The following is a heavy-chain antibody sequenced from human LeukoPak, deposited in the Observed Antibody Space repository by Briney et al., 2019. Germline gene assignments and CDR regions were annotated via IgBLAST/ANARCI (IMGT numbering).Heavy chain of an antibody. J-gene: IGHJ6*03. Sequence: GSSVKVSCKASGGTFSSYAISWVRQAPGQGLEWTGGIIPIFGTANYAQKFQGRVTITADKSTSTAYMELSSLRSEDTAVYYCARALWSHSSSWGPYYYYMDVWGKGTTVTVSS. D-gene: IGHD6-13*01. V-gene: IGHV1-69*06. CDR3: ARALWSHSSSWGPYYYYMDV. CDR1: GGTFSSYA. CDR2: IIPIFGTA.